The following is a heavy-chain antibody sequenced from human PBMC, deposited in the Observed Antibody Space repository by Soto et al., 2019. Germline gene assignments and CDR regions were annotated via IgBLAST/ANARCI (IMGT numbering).Heavy chain of an antibody. CDR1: GGSISSGDYY. Sequence: NPSETLSLTCTVSGGSISSGDYYWSWIRQPPGKGLEWIGYIYYSGSTYYNPSLKSRVTISVDTSKNQFSLKLSSVTAADTAVYYCARGSYCSSTSCYFSHYYYGMDVWGQGTTVTVSS. CDR2: IYYSGST. V-gene: IGHV4-30-4*01. D-gene: IGHD2-2*01. CDR3: ARGSYCSSTSCYFSHYYYGMDV. J-gene: IGHJ6*02.